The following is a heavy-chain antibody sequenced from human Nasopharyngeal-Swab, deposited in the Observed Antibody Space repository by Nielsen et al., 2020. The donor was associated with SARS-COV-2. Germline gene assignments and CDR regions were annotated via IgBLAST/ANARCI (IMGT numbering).Heavy chain of an antibody. CDR2: ISSSSSYI. Sequence: ESLKISCAASGFTFSSYSMNWVRQAPGKGLEWVSSISSSSSYIYYADSVKGRFTISRDNAKNSLYLQMNSLRAEDTAVYYCARDPGFGYYYDSSGYYDYWGQGTLVTVSS. J-gene: IGHJ4*02. V-gene: IGHV3-21*01. D-gene: IGHD3-22*01. CDR1: GFTFSSYS. CDR3: ARDPGFGYYYDSSGYYDY.